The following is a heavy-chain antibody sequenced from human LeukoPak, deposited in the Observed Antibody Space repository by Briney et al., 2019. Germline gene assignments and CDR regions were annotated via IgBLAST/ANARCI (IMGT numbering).Heavy chain of an antibody. CDR1: GLSVSRNY. J-gene: IGHJ4*02. D-gene: IGHD2-15*01. V-gene: IGHV3-7*01. Sequence: GGSLTLSCAASGLSVSRNYMSWVRQAPGKGLEWVANIKQDGSEKYYVDSVKGRFTISRDNAKNSLYLQMNSLRAEDTAVYYCARRAARGYFDYWGQGTLVTVSS. CDR2: IKQDGSEK. CDR3: ARRAARGYFDY.